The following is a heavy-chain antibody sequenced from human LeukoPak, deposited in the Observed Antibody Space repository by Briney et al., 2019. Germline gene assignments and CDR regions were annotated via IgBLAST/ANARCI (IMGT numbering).Heavy chain of an antibody. CDR1: GGSFSGYY. V-gene: IGHV4-34*01. CDR3: ARGRNHIDWFDP. CDR2: INHSGST. J-gene: IGHJ5*02. D-gene: IGHD2/OR15-2a*01. Sequence: SETLSLTCAVYGGSFSGYYWSWIRQPPGKGLEWIGEINHSGSTNYNPPLKSRVTISLDTSKNQFSLKLTSVTAADTAVYYCARGRNHIDWFDPWGQGTLVTVSS.